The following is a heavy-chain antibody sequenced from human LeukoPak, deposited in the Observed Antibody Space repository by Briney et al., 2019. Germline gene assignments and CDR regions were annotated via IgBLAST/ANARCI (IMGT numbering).Heavy chain of an antibody. CDR3: AKEKKDYGDYWYFDL. Sequence: PGGSLRLSCAASGFTFDDYAMHWVRQAPGKGLEWVSGISWNSGSIGYADSVKGRFTISRDNAKNSLYLQMNSLRAEDTALYYCAKEKKDYGDYWYFDLWGRGTLVTVSP. D-gene: IGHD4-17*01. V-gene: IGHV3-9*01. CDR2: ISWNSGSI. J-gene: IGHJ2*01. CDR1: GFTFDDYA.